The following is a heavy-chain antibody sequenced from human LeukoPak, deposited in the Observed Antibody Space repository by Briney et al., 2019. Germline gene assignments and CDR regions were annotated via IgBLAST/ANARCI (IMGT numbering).Heavy chain of an antibody. Sequence: KPSETLSLTCTVSGDSINSFYWSWIRQPAGKGLEWIGRIYTSGSTNYSPSLKSRVTMSVDTSKNQFSLKLSSVTAADTAVYYCAREGSDYYGSGSYYRSYYYYMDVWGKGTTVTISS. CDR1: GDSINSFY. D-gene: IGHD3-10*01. CDR2: IYTSGST. CDR3: AREGSDYYGSGSYYRSYYYYMDV. V-gene: IGHV4-4*07. J-gene: IGHJ6*03.